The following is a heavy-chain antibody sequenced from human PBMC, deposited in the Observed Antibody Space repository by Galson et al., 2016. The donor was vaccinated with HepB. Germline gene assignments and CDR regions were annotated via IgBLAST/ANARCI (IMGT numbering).Heavy chain of an antibody. Sequence: SLRLSCAASGFPFSSFAMHWVRQAPGKGLQWVSMISNNGTKKDYADSVKGRFTVSRDNSKNTLYLQMNSLRAEDTGLYYCARGYRAAAGTGAHWGQGTPVTVSS. CDR1: GFPFSSFA. CDR3: ARGYRAAAGTGAH. D-gene: IGHD6-13*01. J-gene: IGHJ4*02. V-gene: IGHV3-30*04. CDR2: ISNNGTKK.